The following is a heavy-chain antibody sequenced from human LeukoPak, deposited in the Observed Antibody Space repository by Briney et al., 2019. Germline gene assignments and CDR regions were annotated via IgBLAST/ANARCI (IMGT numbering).Heavy chain of an antibody. Sequence: ASVKVSCKASGYTFTGYYVHWVRQAPGQGLEWMGWINPNSGGTNYAQKFQGRVTMTRDTSISTAYMELSRLRSDDTAVYYCARVMVRGKGWFDPWGQGTLVTVSS. V-gene: IGHV1-2*02. CDR1: GYTFTGYY. CDR3: ARVMVRGKGWFDP. D-gene: IGHD3-10*01. J-gene: IGHJ5*02. CDR2: INPNSGGT.